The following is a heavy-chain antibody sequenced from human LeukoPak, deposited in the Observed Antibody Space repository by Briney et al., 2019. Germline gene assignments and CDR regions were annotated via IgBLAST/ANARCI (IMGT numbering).Heavy chain of an antibody. Sequence: ASVKVSCKASGYTFTSYYFHWVRQAPGQGLEWMGIINPSGGSTSYAQKFQGRVTMTRDTSTTTVYMELSSLRSEDTAVYYCARVPEWELVAFDYWGQGTLVTVSS. CDR3: ARVPEWELVAFDY. CDR2: INPSGGST. CDR1: GYTFTSYY. V-gene: IGHV1-46*01. J-gene: IGHJ4*02. D-gene: IGHD1-26*01.